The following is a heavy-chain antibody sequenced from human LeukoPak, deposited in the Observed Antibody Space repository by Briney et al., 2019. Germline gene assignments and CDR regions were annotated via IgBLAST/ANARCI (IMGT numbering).Heavy chain of an antibody. V-gene: IGHV3-49*04. CDR2: IRSKAYGGTT. CDR3: TMDTAMVTYYYYGMDV. J-gene: IGHJ6*02. CDR1: GFTFGDYA. D-gene: IGHD5-18*01. Sequence: GGSLRLSCTASGFTFGDYAMSWVRQAPGKGLEWVGFIRSKAYGGTTEYAASVEGRFTISRDDSKSIAYLQMNSLKTEDTAVYYCTMDTAMVTYYYYGMDVWGQGTTVTVSS.